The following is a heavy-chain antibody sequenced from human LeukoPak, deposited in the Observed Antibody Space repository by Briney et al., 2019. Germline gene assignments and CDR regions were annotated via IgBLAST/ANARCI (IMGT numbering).Heavy chain of an antibody. D-gene: IGHD3-22*01. Sequence: SVKVSCKASGGTFSSYAISWVRQAPGQGLEWMGRIIPILGIANYAQKFQGRVTITADKSTSTAYMELRSLRSDDTAVYYCARDRYYDSSCGDYWGQGTLVTVSS. J-gene: IGHJ4*02. CDR2: IIPILGIA. CDR1: GGTFSSYA. V-gene: IGHV1-69*04. CDR3: ARDRYYDSSCGDY.